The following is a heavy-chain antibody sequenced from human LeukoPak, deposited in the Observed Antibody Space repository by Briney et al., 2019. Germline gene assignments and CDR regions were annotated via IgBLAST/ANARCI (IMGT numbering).Heavy chain of an antibody. V-gene: IGHV3-74*01. D-gene: IGHD3-10*01. CDR2: INSDGSKT. CDR3: AREGSLEYYFDY. Sequence: GGSLRLSCAVSGCFFNTYWMHWVRQAPGKGLVWVSRINSDGSKTSHADSVKGRFTISRDNAKNTLYLQMNGLRAEDTAVYYCAREGSLEYYFDYWGRGTLVTVSS. J-gene: IGHJ4*02. CDR1: GCFFNTYW.